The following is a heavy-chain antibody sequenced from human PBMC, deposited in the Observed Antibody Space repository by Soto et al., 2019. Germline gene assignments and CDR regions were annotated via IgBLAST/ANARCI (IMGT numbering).Heavy chain of an antibody. J-gene: IGHJ3*02. V-gene: IGHV1-3*01. D-gene: IGHD2-2*01. Sequence: QVRLVQSGAEVKKPGASVKVSCKGSGYPFSSYAIHWVRQAPGQRPEWMGWINADNGNTRYSQKLQGRVSISRDTSASIAYIELSSLTSEDTTVYYCARSRILSVPADMFCFAFDIWGQGTMLTVST. CDR2: INADNGNT. CDR3: ARSRILSVPADMFCFAFDI. CDR1: GYPFSSYA.